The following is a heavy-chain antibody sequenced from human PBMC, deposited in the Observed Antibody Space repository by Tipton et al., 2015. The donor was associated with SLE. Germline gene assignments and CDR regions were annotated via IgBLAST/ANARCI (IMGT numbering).Heavy chain of an antibody. CDR1: GFTFSDYG. D-gene: IGHD1-14*01. J-gene: IGHJ4*02. CDR3: ARTTEYDY. CDR2: ITSSGRHTST. V-gene: IGHV3-21*01. Sequence: SLRLSCAASGFTFSDYGMHWVRQTPGKGLEWVASITSSGRHTSTYYADSVEGRFSISRDNAKNTLYLQMNSLRVDDTALYYCARTTEYDYWGQGTQVTVSS.